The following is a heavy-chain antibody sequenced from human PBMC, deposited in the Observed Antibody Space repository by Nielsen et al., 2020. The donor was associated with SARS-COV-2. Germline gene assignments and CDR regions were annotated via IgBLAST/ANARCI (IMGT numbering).Heavy chain of an antibody. V-gene: IGHV1-18*01. CDR3: ARDYEAGANFVDS. J-gene: IGHJ4*02. Sequence: SVKVSCKASGYTFTTYGVSWVRQAPGQGLQWMGWISAKSGDTNYAQKFQGRVTMTTDTSTTTVYMELRSLRFDDTAVYYCARDYEAGANFVDSWGQGTQVTVSS. CDR2: ISAKSGDT. D-gene: IGHD1-26*01. CDR1: GYTFTTYG.